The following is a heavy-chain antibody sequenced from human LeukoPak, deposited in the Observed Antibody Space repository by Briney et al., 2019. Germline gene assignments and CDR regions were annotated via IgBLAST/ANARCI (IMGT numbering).Heavy chain of an antibody. CDR1: GFTFSTYA. D-gene: IGHD3-10*01. CDR2: ISGSGGNT. J-gene: IGHJ6*02. Sequence: GGSLRLSCAASGFTFSTYALTWVRQAPGKGLEWVSTISGSGGNTYYADSVKGRFTISRDNSKNTLYLQMNSLRAEDTAVYYCAKVYGSGTYVYYYYSMDVWGQGATVTVSS. V-gene: IGHV3-23*01. CDR3: AKVYGSGTYVYYYYSMDV.